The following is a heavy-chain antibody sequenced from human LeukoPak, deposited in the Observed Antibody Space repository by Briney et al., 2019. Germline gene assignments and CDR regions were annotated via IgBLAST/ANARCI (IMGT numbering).Heavy chain of an antibody. CDR2: VYHGGST. CDR1: GASISSSAR. D-gene: IGHD5-12*01. V-gene: IGHV4-4*02. CDR3: ARRGYSGYEVYFDY. J-gene: IGHJ4*02. Sequence: PSGTLSLTCAVSGASISSSARWSWVRQFPGKGLEWIGEVYHGGSTNYNPSLKSRVTISLDNSNNHFSLRLSSVTAADTARYYCARRGYSGYEVYFDYWGQGTLVTVSS.